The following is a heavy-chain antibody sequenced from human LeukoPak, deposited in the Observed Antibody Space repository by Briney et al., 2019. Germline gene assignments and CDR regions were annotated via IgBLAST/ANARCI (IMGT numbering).Heavy chain of an antibody. J-gene: IGHJ4*02. CDR2: IRSTSSTI. D-gene: IGHD2-21*01. CDR1: GFTFSSYA. Sequence: TGGSLRLSCAASGFTFSSYAMNWVRQAPGKGLEWISYIRSTSSTIYHADSVKGGFTISRDNAKNSLYLQMNSLRDEDTAVYYCARSYSFDYWGQGTLVTVSS. CDR3: ARSYSFDY. V-gene: IGHV3-48*02.